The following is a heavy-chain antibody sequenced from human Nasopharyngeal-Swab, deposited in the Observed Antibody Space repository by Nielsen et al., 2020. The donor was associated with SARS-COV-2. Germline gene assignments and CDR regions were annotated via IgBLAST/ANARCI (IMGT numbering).Heavy chain of an antibody. CDR3: ARDHAMIIDY. D-gene: IGHD3-22*01. V-gene: IGHV4-61*02. CDR1: GGSISSGSYY. J-gene: IGHJ4*02. Sequence: SETLSLTCPVSGGSISSGSYYWSWIRQPAGKGLEWIGRIYTSGSTNYNPSLKSRVTISVDTSKNQFSLKLSSVTAADTAVYYCARDHAMIIDYWGQGTLVTVSS. CDR2: IYTSGST.